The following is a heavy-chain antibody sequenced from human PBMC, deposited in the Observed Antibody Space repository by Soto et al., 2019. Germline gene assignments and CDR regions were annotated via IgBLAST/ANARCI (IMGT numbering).Heavy chain of an antibody. J-gene: IGHJ6*02. V-gene: IGHV3-30*18. D-gene: IGHD5-12*01. Sequence: GGSLRLSCAASGFTSSNYGMHWVRQAPGKGLEWVAVISYDGSNKYFADSVKGRFTISRDNSKNTLYLQMNRLRAEDTAVYYCAKDIEVGFSGYEGNGMDVWGQGTTVTVSS. CDR2: ISYDGSNK. CDR1: GFTSSNYG. CDR3: AKDIEVGFSGYEGNGMDV.